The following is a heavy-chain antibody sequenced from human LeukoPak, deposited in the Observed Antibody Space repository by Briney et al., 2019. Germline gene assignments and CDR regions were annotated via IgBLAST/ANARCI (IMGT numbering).Heavy chain of an antibody. Sequence: GGSLRLSCAASGFTFRSHAMSWVRQAPGKGLDYVSTITGSGGSTYYANSVKGRFTVSRDNSKNTVYLQMNSLRADDTAIYYCAKDGQTGEWELEHWGQGTLVTVSS. J-gene: IGHJ1*01. CDR3: AKDGQTGEWELEH. CDR2: ITGSGGST. V-gene: IGHV3-23*01. CDR1: GFTFRSHA. D-gene: IGHD7-27*01.